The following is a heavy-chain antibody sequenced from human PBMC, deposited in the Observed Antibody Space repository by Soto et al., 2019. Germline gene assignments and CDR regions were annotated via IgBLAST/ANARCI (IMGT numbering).Heavy chain of an antibody. CDR3: GRGSGPRGRPY. D-gene: IGHD3-16*01. J-gene: IGHJ1*01. CDR1: GFLFTNYW. CDR2: ISGDGTTT. Sequence: SLRLSCAASGFLFTNYWMHWVRQAPGERLVWVARISGDGTTTTYVDSAKGRFTISKDNAKNTVYLQMNGLRTEDTAVYYCGRGSGPRGRPYWGQGITVTVSS. V-gene: IGHV3-74*01.